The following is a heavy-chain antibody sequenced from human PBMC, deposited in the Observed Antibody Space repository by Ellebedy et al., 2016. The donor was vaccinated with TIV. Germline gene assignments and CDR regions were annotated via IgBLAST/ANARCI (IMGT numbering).Heavy chain of an antibody. CDR2: IKQDGSEK. CDR1: GFTFRSYW. J-gene: IGHJ4*02. CDR3: ASGKGTDHGSSQ. D-gene: IGHD2-2*01. Sequence: PGGSLRLSCAASGFTFRSYWMSRVRQAPGKGLEWVANIKQDGSEKYYVDSVKGRFTISRDNAKNSLYLQMNSLRAEDTATYYCASGKGTDHGSSQWGQGTLVAVSS. V-gene: IGHV3-7*03.